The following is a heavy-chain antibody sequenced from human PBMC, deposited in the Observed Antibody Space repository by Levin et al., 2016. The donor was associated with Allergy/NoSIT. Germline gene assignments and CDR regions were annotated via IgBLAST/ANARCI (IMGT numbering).Heavy chain of an antibody. CDR3: AHIQSFGGIAVFDS. CDR1: GFSLRTSGVA. CDR2: INWNYES. J-gene: IGHJ4*02. D-gene: IGHD3-16*01. V-gene: IGHV2-5*01. Sequence: SGPTLVKPTQTLTLTCSCSGFSLRTSGVAVGWIRQPPGKALEWLADINWNYESRYNGTLRNRLTVTKDTYREQVVLTLTNVDPVDTVTYFCAHIQSFGGIAVFDSWGQGTLVTVSS.